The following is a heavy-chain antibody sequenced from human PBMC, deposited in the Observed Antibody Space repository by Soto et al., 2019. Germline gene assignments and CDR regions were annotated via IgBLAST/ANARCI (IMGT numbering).Heavy chain of an antibody. V-gene: IGHV4-59*01. CDR3: ARDRPYYYDSSGYYSVFDY. CDR1: GGSISSYY. CDR2: IYYSGST. Sequence: SETLSLTCTVSGGSISSYYWSWIRQPPGKGLEWIGYIYYSGSTNYNPSLKSRVTISVDTSKNQFSLKLSSVTAADTAVYYCARDRPYYYDSSGYYSVFDYWGQGTLVTVSS. D-gene: IGHD3-22*01. J-gene: IGHJ4*02.